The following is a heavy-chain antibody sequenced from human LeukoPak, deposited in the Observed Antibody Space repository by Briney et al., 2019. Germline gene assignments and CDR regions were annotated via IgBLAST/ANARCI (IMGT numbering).Heavy chain of an antibody. Sequence: PSETLSLTCTVSGGSISSGGYYWSWIRQHPGKGLEWIGYIYYSGSTYYNPSLKSRVTISVDTSENQFSLKLSSVTAADTAVYYCARDNFPLGLDYWGQGTLVTVSS. V-gene: IGHV4-31*03. J-gene: IGHJ4*02. CDR2: IYYSGST. CDR1: GGSISSGGYY. CDR3: ARDNFPLGLDY. D-gene: IGHD3/OR15-3a*01.